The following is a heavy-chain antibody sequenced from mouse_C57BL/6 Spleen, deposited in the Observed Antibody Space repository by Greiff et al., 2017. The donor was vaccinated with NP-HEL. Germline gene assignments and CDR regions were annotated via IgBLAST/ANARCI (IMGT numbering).Heavy chain of an antibody. CDR1: GFNIKDDY. Sequence: VQLQQSGAELVRPGASVKLSCTASGFNIKDDYMHWVKQRPEQGLEWIGWIDPENGDTEYASKFQGKATITADTSSNTAYLQLSSLTSEDTAVYYCTIYGSSLYYFDYWGQGTTLTVSS. V-gene: IGHV14-4*01. CDR3: TIYGSSLYYFDY. CDR2: IDPENGDT. D-gene: IGHD1-1*01. J-gene: IGHJ2*01.